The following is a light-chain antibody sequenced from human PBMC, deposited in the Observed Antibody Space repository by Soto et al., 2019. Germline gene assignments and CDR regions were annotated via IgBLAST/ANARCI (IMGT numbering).Light chain of an antibody. Sequence: QSVLTQPASVSGSPGQSITISCTGTSSDVATYNYVSWYQQHPGKAPKLMIYEVSNRPSGVSNRFSGSKSGNTASLTISGLQAEDEADYYCSSSTSSNTLVVFGGGTKLTVL. CDR3: SSSTSSNTLVV. V-gene: IGLV2-14*01. CDR1: SSDVATYNY. J-gene: IGLJ2*01. CDR2: EVS.